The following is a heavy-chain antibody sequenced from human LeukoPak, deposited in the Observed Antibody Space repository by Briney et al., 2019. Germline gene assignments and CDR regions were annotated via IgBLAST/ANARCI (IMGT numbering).Heavy chain of an antibody. CDR1: GFTFSSDA. CDR2: ISGSGGST. D-gene: IGHD3-22*01. Sequence: PGGSLRLSCAAFGFTFSSDAMSWVRQAPGKGLEWVSAISGSGGSTYYADSVKGRFTMSRDNSKNTPYLQMNSLRAEDTAVYYCAKDSSGYYYFFDYWGQGTRVTVSS. CDR3: AKDSSGYYYFFDY. J-gene: IGHJ4*02. V-gene: IGHV3-23*01.